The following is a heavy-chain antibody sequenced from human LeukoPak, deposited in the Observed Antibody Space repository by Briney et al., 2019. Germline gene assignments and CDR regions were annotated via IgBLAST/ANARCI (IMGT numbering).Heavy chain of an antibody. CDR3: ARGRGSGSYIYHYDYMDV. V-gene: IGHV3-23*01. J-gene: IGHJ6*03. Sequence: PGGSLRLSCAASGFTFSSYAMSWVRQAPGKGLEWVSAISGSGGSTYYADSVKGRFTISRDNAKNSLYLQMNSLRAEDTAVYYCARGRGSGSYIYHYDYMDVWGKGATVTISS. D-gene: IGHD3-10*01. CDR2: ISGSGGST. CDR1: GFTFSSYA.